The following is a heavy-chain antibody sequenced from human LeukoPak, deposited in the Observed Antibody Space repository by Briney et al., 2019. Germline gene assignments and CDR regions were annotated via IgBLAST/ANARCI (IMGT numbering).Heavy chain of an antibody. CDR3: ARGPGYCSSTSCLDY. CDR1: GFTVSSNY. Sequence: GFLLLSCAASGFTVSSNYMSWVRQAPGKGLEWVSVIYSGGSTYYADSVKGRFTISRDNSKNTLYLQMNSLRAEDTAVYYCARGPGYCSSTSCLDYWGQGTLVTVSS. V-gene: IGHV3-53*01. D-gene: IGHD2-2*01. J-gene: IGHJ4*02. CDR2: IYSGGST.